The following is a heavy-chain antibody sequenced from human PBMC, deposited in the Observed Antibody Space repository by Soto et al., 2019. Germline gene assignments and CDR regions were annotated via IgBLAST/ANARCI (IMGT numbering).Heavy chain of an antibody. V-gene: IGHV4-30-2*01. CDR1: GGSISSGGDS. Sequence: LSLTCAASGGSISSGGDSWSWIRQPPGKGLEGLGYIYHSGSTYYNPSLKSRVTISVDRSKNQFSLKLSSVTAADTAVYYCARGGVDYYDSSGYYFSPYYFDYWGQGTLVTISS. CDR2: IYHSGST. D-gene: IGHD3-22*01. CDR3: ARGGVDYYDSSGYYFSPYYFDY. J-gene: IGHJ4*02.